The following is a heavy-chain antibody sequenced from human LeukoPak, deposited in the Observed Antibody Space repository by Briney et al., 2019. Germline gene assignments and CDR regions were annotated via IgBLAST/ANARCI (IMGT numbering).Heavy chain of an antibody. V-gene: IGHV3-33*01. CDR1: GFTFSSYG. D-gene: IGHD3-22*01. J-gene: IGHJ4*02. Sequence: GGCLRLSCAASGFTFSSYGMHWVRQAPGKGLEWVAVIWYDGSNKYYADSVKGRFTISRDNSKNTLYLQMNSLRAEDTAVYYCARGDYYDSSGCFDYWGQGTLVTVSS. CDR3: ARGDYYDSSGCFDY. CDR2: IWYDGSNK.